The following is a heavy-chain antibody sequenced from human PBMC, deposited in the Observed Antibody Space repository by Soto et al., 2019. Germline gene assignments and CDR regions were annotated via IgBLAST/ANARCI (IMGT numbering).Heavy chain of an antibody. CDR2: ISVYNGNT. V-gene: IGHV1-18*01. CDR3: GRDPSLCSSGWYVDF. J-gene: IGHJ4*02. CDR1: GYRFTSYG. D-gene: IGHD6-19*01. Sequence: QVQLVQSGVEVKKPGASVKVSCKASGYRFTSYGISWVRQAPGQGLEWMGWISVYNGNTNYTQKFQDRVTMTTDTSTSTAYMELRSLRSDDTAVYYCGRDPSLCSSGWYVDFWGQGTLVTVSS.